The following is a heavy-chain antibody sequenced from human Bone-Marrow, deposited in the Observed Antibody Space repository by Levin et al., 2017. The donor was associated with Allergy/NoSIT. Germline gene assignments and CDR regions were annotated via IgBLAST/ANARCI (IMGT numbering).Heavy chain of an antibody. J-gene: IGHJ2*01. CDR2: IIPIFGTA. CDR1: GGTFSSYA. V-gene: IGHV1-69*13. D-gene: IGHD1-26*01. CDR3: AREWELLSNWYFDL. Sequence: SVKVSCKASGGTFSSYAISWVRQAPGQGLEWMGGIIPIFGTANYAQKFQGRVTITADESTSTAYMELSSLRSEDTAVYYCAREWELLSNWYFDLWGRGTLVTVSS.